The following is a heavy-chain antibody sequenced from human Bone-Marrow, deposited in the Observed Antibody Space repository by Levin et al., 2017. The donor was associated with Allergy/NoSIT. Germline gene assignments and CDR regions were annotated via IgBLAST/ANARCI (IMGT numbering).Heavy chain of an antibody. Sequence: PSETLSLTCTVSGASVRSSDHYWSWIRQSPGKGLEWIGFIGYIHSSGDMWYNPSLKSRVAISVDTSKNHVSLRLSSVTAADTAMYYCARVPVIPRHLAQQTVAAADNWFDPWGQGTLVTVSS. J-gene: IGHJ5*02. CDR2: IGYIHSSGDM. D-gene: IGHD6-13*01. CDR3: ARVPVIPRHLAQQTVAAADNWFDP. V-gene: IGHV4-30-4*01. CDR1: GASVRSSDHY.